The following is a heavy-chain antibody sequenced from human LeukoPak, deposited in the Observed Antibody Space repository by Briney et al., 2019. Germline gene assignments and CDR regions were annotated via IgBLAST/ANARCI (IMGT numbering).Heavy chain of an antibody. J-gene: IGHJ6*03. V-gene: IGHV1-69*13. D-gene: IGHD6-25*01. Sequence: SVKVSCKASGYTFTGYYMHWVRQAPGQGLEWMGGIIPIFGIPDSAQKFQGRLTITADESTTTAYMELSSLRSDDTAIYYCGLSGNYYYYYMDVWGKGTTVTISS. CDR2: IIPIFGIP. CDR3: GLSGNYYYYYMDV. CDR1: GYTFTGYY.